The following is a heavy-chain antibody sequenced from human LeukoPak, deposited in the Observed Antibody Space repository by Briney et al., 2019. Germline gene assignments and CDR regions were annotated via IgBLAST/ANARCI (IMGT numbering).Heavy chain of an antibody. D-gene: IGHD3-10*01. V-gene: IGHV1-8*01. CDR2: MNPNSGNT. J-gene: IGHJ4*02. CDR1: GYTFTSYD. Sequence: RRASVKVSCKASGYTFTSYDINWVRQATGQGLEWMGWMNPNSGNTGYAQKFQGRVIMTRNTSISTAYMELSSLRSEDTAVYYCARGKKTMVRGVLYYFDYWGQGTLVTVSS. CDR3: ARGKKTMVRGVLYYFDY.